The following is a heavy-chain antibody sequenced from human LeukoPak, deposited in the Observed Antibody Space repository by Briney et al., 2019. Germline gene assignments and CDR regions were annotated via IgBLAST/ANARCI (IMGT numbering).Heavy chain of an antibody. CDR2: IRSKAYGGTT. CDR3: TRDPLYCSSTSCYAGYCYYYMDV. Sequence: PGRSLRLSCTASGFTFGDYAMSWVRQAPGKGLEWVGFIRSKAYGGTTEYAASVKGRFTISRDDSKSIAYLQMNSLKTEDTAVYYCTRDPLYCSSTSCYAGYCYYYMDVWGKGTTVTVSS. D-gene: IGHD2-2*01. J-gene: IGHJ6*03. CDR1: GFTFGDYA. V-gene: IGHV3-49*04.